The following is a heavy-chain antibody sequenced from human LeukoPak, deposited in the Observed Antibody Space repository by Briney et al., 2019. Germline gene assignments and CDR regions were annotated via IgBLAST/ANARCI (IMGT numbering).Heavy chain of an antibody. Sequence: SETLSLTCTVSGYSISSNYYWGWIRQPPGKGLEWIGSIYHSGSTYYNPSLKSRVTISVDTSKNQFSLKLSSVTAADTAVYYCARDVRGRDYWGQGTLVTVSS. CDR1: GYSISSNYY. J-gene: IGHJ4*02. V-gene: IGHV4-38-2*02. D-gene: IGHD3-16*02. CDR2: IYHSGST. CDR3: ARDVRGRDY.